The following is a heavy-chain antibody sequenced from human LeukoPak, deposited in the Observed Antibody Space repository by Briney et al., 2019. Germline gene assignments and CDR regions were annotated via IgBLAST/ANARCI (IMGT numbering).Heavy chain of an antibody. J-gene: IGHJ6*02. Sequence: GGSLRLSCAASGFTFTSHTMNWVRQAPGKGLEWVSSIGIDTTTIYYADSVKGRFTISRDNAKNSLYLQMSSLRADDTAVFYCARVCTYYYGMDVWGQGTTVTVSS. CDR2: IGIDTTTI. CDR3: ARVCTYYYGMDV. CDR1: GFTFTSHT. V-gene: IGHV3-21*01. D-gene: IGHD2-8*01.